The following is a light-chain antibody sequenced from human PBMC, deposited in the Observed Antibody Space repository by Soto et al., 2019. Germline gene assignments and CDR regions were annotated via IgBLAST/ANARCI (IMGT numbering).Light chain of an antibody. Sequence: QSVLTQPPSVSGAPGQRVTISCTGSSSNIGAGYDVHWYQQLPGTAPKLLISGNSNRPSGVPDRFSGSKSDTSASLAITGLQAEDEADYYCASWDDRLGAVIFGGGTKLTVL. J-gene: IGLJ2*01. CDR3: ASWDDRLGAVI. CDR2: GNS. V-gene: IGLV1-40*01. CDR1: SSNIGAGYD.